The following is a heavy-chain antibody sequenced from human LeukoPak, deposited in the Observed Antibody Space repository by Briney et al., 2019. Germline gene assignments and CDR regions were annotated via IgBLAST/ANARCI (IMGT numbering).Heavy chain of an antibody. CDR1: GFTFSSYA. CDR2: IRGSGGST. CDR3: AKFIVGALELGIYFDY. V-gene: IGHV3-23*01. J-gene: IGHJ4*02. D-gene: IGHD1-26*01. Sequence: GGSLRLSCAASGFTFSSYAMSWVRQAPGKGLEWVSAIRGSGGSTYYADSVKGRFTISRDNSKNTLYLQMNSLRAEDTAVYYCAKFIVGALELGIYFDYWGQGTLVTVSS.